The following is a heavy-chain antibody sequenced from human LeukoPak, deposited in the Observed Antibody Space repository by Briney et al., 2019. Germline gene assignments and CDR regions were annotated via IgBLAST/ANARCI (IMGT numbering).Heavy chain of an antibody. CDR3: ARGRYSYVPNFDY. D-gene: IGHD5-18*01. V-gene: IGHV1-8*03. CDR1: GYTFTSYD. CDR2: MNPNSGNT. Sequence: ASVKVSCKASGYTFTSYDINWVRQATGQGPEWMGWMNPNSGNTGYAQKFQGRVTITRNTSISTAYMELSSLRSEDTAVYYCARGRYSYVPNFDYWGQGTLVTVSS. J-gene: IGHJ4*02.